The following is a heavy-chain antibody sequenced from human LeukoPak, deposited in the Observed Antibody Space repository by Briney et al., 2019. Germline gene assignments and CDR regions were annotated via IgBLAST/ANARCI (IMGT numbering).Heavy chain of an antibody. J-gene: IGHJ6*03. Sequence: GASVKVSCKASGYTFTSYGISWVRQAPGQGLEWMGWISAYNGNTNYAQKLQGRVTMTTDTSTSTAYMELRSLRSDDTAVYYCARGTWATLYYYYMDVWGKGTTVTVSS. D-gene: IGHD5-24*01. V-gene: IGHV1-18*01. CDR1: GYTFTSYG. CDR2: ISAYNGNT. CDR3: ARGTWATLYYYYMDV.